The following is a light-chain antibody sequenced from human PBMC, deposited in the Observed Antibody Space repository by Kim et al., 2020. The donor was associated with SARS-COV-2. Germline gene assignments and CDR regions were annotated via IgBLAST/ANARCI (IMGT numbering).Light chain of an antibody. V-gene: IGLV1-40*01. CDR3: QSYDSSLNVVV. Sequence: QRFTISCPGSSSNIGAGYDVHSYRQLPGTAPKLLICRNNNRPSGVPDRFSGSKSGTSASLAITGLQAEDEADYYCQSYDSSLNVVVFGGGTQLTVL. CDR1: SSNIGAGYD. CDR2: RNN. J-gene: IGLJ2*01.